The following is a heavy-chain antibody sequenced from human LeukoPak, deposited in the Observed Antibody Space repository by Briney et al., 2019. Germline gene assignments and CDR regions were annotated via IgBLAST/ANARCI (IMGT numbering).Heavy chain of an antibody. J-gene: IGHJ6*02. D-gene: IGHD5-12*01. V-gene: IGHV1-46*01. Sequence: ASVKVSCKASGYTFTSYYMHWVRQAPGQGLEWMGIINPSGGSTSYAQKFQGRVTITRDTSASTAYMELSSLRSEDTAVYYCAREWATILSGMDVWGQGTTVTVSS. CDR2: INPSGGST. CDR1: GYTFTSYY. CDR3: AREWATILSGMDV.